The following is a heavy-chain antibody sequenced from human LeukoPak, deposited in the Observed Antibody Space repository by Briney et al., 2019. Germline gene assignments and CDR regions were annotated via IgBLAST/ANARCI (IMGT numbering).Heavy chain of an antibody. V-gene: IGHV3-53*01. CDR3: AKDVVRGYSYGSPMIDY. D-gene: IGHD5-18*01. J-gene: IGHJ4*02. CDR1: GFTVSSNY. Sequence: GGSLRLSCAASGFTVSSNYMSWVRQAPGKGLEWVSIIYSGGNTYYADSVKGRFTISRDNSKNTLYLQMNGLRAEDTAVYYCAKDVVRGYSYGSPMIDYWGQGTLVTVSS. CDR2: IYSGGNT.